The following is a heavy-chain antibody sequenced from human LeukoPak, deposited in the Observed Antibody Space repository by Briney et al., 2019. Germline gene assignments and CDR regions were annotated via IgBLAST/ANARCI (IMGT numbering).Heavy chain of an antibody. CDR2: ISFDGSIK. V-gene: IGHV3-30*04. J-gene: IGHJ1*01. Sequence: GRSVRLSCAASGFRFSSYAMHWVRQAPGKGLEWLAVISFDGSIKYYADSVKGRFTVSRDNYQNTLYLQINSLRPDDSGLYYCARVMDSSTLYNFQYWGQGNLVTVSS. CDR1: GFRFSSYA. D-gene: IGHD2-2*01. CDR3: ARVMDSSTLYNFQY.